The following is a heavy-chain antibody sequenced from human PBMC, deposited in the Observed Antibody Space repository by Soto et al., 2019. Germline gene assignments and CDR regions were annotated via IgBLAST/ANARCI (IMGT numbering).Heavy chain of an antibody. CDR1: GGSFSSYA. CDR3: ARGNFMVRGVAGPYYYYGMDV. Sequence: SAKVTCKASGGSFSSYAISWVRQATGQGLEWMGGIIPIFGTANYAQKFQGRVTITADESTSTAYMELSSLRSEDTAVYYCARGNFMVRGVAGPYYYYGMDVWGQGTTVTVSS. D-gene: IGHD3-10*01. V-gene: IGHV1-69*13. CDR2: IIPIFGTA. J-gene: IGHJ6*02.